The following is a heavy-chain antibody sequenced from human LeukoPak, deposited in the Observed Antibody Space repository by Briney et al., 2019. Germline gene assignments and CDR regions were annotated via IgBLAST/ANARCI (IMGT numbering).Heavy chain of an antibody. Sequence: GGSLRLSCAASGFSFSSYWMSWVRQAPGKGLEWVANIKQDGSERFHVDSVKGRFTISRDNAKNLLYLQMNSLRAEDTAVYHCARDNSYDVLSTFDYWGQGSLVTVSS. CDR3: ARDNSYDVLSTFDY. CDR1: GFSFSSYW. D-gene: IGHD2/OR15-2a*01. J-gene: IGHJ4*02. CDR2: IKQDGSER. V-gene: IGHV3-7*01.